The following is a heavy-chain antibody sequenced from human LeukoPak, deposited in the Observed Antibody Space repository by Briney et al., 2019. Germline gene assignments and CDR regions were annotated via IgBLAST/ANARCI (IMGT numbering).Heavy chain of an antibody. D-gene: IGHD5-12*01. J-gene: IGHJ4*02. CDR2: IYYSGST. CDR1: GGSVSSGSYY. CDR3: AREASGYGFGD. V-gene: IGHV4-61*01. Sequence: SETLSLTCTVSGGSVSSGSYYWSWIRQPPGKGLEWIGYIYYSGSTNYNPSLKSRVTISVDTSKNQFSLKLSSVTAADTAVYYCAREASGYGFGDWGQGTLVTVSS.